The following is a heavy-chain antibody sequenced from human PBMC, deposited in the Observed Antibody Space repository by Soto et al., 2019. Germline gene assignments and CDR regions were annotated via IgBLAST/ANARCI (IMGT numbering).Heavy chain of an antibody. V-gene: IGHV3-74*01. D-gene: IGHD3-16*01. J-gene: IGHJ3*02. CDR3: VRVGAGWGFDI. Sequence: EVQLVESGGGLVQPGGSLRLSCGASGFTFSRHWMHWVRQVPGKGLVWVSRITNDGSSTSYADSVKGRFTVSRDNAKNTLYLQMSSLRAEDTAVYYCVRVGAGWGFDIWGQGTMVTVSA. CDR2: ITNDGSST. CDR1: GFTFSRHW.